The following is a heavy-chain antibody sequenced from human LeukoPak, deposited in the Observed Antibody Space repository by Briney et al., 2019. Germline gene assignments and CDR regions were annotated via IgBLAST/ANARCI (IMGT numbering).Heavy chain of an antibody. CDR2: ISSSGGST. V-gene: IGHV3-11*06. CDR1: GFTFSDYY. CDR3: ARVGFCSGGTCFKYFQL. D-gene: IGHD2-15*01. Sequence: GGSLRLSCAASGFTFSDYYMSWIRQAPGKGLEWVSYISSSGGSTNYADSVKGRFAISRDNAKNSLYLQVSSLRAEDTAVYYCARVGFCSGGTCFKYFQLWGQGTLVTVSS. J-gene: IGHJ1*01.